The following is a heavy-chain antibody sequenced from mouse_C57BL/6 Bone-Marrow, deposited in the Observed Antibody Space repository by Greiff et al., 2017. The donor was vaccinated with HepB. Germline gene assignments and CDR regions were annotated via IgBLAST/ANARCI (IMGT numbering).Heavy chain of an antibody. Sequence: QVQLKESGAELVRPGTSVKMSCKASGYTFTNYWIGWAKQRPGHGLEWIGDIYPGGGYTNYNEKFKGKATLTADKSSSTAYMQFSSLTSEDSAIYDCARVNDYPRFYAMDYWGQGTSVTVSS. CDR2: IYPGGGYT. CDR3: ARVNDYPRFYAMDY. J-gene: IGHJ4*01. V-gene: IGHV1-63*01. CDR1: GYTFTNYW. D-gene: IGHD2-4*01.